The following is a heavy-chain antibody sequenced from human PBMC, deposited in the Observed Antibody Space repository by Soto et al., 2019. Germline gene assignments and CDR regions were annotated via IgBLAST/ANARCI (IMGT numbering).Heavy chain of an antibody. CDR1: GFTVSSNY. Sequence: GGSLRLSCAASGFTVSSNYMSWVRQAPGKGLEWVSVIYSGGSTYYADSVKGRFTISRDNSKNTLYLQMNSLRAEDTAVYYCARVSARTHYYYYYMDVWGKGTTVTVSS. D-gene: IGHD6-6*01. CDR2: IYSGGST. V-gene: IGHV3-66*01. CDR3: ARVSARTHYYYYYMDV. J-gene: IGHJ6*03.